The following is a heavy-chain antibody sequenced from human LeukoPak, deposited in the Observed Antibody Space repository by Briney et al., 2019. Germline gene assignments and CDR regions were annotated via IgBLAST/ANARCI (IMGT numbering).Heavy chain of an antibody. CDR3: ATRGYYDSSGLFDY. D-gene: IGHD3-22*01. Sequence: PGGSLRLSCAASGFTFSSYWMHWVRQAPGKGLVWVSRINSDGSSTSYADSVKGRFTISRDNAKNTLYLQMNSLRAEDTAVYYCATRGYYDSSGLFDYWGQGTLVTVSS. CDR2: INSDGSST. V-gene: IGHV3-74*01. J-gene: IGHJ4*02. CDR1: GFTFSSYW.